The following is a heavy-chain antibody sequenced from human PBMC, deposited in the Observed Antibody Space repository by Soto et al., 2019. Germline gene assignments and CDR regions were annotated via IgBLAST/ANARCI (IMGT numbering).Heavy chain of an antibody. V-gene: IGHV4-39*01. CDR1: GGSISSSSDY. Sequence: SETLSLTCTVSGGSISSSSDYWGWIRQPPGKGLEWIGSIYYSGSTYYNRSLKSRVTISVDTSKNQFSLKLSSVTAADTAVYYCARRTGGSHAYYYYYMDVWGKGTTVTVSS. CDR2: IYYSGST. D-gene: IGHD2-15*01. J-gene: IGHJ6*03. CDR3: ARRTGGSHAYYYYYMDV.